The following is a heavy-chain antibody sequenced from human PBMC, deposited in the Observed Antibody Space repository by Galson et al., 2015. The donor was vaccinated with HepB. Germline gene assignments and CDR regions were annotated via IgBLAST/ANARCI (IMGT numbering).Heavy chain of an antibody. J-gene: IGHJ6*02. Sequence: SLRLSCAASGFTFIRYAMHWVGQAPGKGLEWVALISHDGNRKYYADSVRGRFTISRENSKNTLYLEMNGLRAEDTAVYYCARDLIFGLFIKNYYGMDVWGQGTTVTVSS. D-gene: IGHD3/OR15-3a*01. CDR1: GFTFIRYA. CDR2: ISHDGNRK. V-gene: IGHV3-30*04. CDR3: ARDLIFGLFIKNYYGMDV.